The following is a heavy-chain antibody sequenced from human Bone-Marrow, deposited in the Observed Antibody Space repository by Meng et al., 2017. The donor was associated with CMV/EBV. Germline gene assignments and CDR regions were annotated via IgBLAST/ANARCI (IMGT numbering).Heavy chain of an antibody. V-gene: IGHV3-74*01. D-gene: IGHD1-26*01. Sequence: ELHLGEAGGLLVQPGGSLRLSCAAYGFTFSNYWMHWVRQVPGKGLMWVSRIDTYGSITDYADSVKGRFTISRDNTRNILYLQMNSLRVEDTAIYYCARDLSGERDYWSQGTLVTVSS. CDR1: GFTFSNYW. J-gene: IGHJ4*02. CDR2: IDTYGSIT. CDR3: ARDLSGERDY.